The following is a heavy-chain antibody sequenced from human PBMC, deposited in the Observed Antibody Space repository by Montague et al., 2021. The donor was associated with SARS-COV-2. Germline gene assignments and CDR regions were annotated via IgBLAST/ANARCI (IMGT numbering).Heavy chain of an antibody. J-gene: IGHJ6*03. CDR1: GGSFSGYS. CDR2: FYHSGST. D-gene: IGHD2-2*02. V-gene: IGHV4-34*01. Sequence: SETLSLTCSVYGGSFSGYSWSWIRQPPGKGLEWIGQFYHSGSTNYNPSLKSRVTISVDTSKNQFSLKLSSVTAADTALYYCRVVPAGIPKGPNFYYMYVWGKGTTVTVAS. CDR3: RVVPAGIPKGPNFYYMYV.